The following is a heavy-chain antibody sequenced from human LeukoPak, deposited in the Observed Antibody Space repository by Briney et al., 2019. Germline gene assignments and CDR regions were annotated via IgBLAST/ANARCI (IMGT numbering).Heavy chain of an antibody. CDR3: AREGEFGDGYNYGFDY. V-gene: IGHV4-59*01. CDR2: IYYSGST. Sequence: SETLSLTCTVSGGSISSYYWSWIRQPPGKGLEWIGYIYYSGSTNYNPSLKSRVTISVDTSKNQFSLKLSSVTAAGTAVYYCAREGEFGDGYNYGFDYWGQGTLVTVSS. CDR1: GGSISSYY. J-gene: IGHJ4*02. D-gene: IGHD5-24*01.